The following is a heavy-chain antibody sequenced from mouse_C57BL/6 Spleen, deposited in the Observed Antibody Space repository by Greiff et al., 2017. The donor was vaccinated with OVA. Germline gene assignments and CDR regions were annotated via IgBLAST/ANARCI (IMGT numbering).Heavy chain of an antibody. J-gene: IGHJ3*01. V-gene: IGHV1-52*01. D-gene: IGHD2-1*01. CDR3: ARDYYGNYPAWFAY. CDR2: IDPSDSET. CDR1: GYTFTSYW. Sequence: QVQLQQSGAELVRPGSSVKLSCKASGYTFTSYWMHWVKQRPLQGLEWIGNIDPSDSETHYNQKFKDKATLTVDKSSSTAYMQLSSLTSEDSAVYYSARDYYGNYPAWFAYWGQGTLVTVSA.